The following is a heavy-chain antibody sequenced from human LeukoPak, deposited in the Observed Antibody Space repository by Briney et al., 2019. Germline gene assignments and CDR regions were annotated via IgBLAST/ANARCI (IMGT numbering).Heavy chain of an antibody. J-gene: IGHJ4*02. Sequence: KPSETLSLTCTVSGGSISSYYWSWIRQPPGKGLEWIGYIYTGGSTNYNPSLKSRVTISVDTSKNQFSLKLSSVTAADTAVYYCAGGAGRHWGQGTLVTVSS. CDR2: IYTGGST. D-gene: IGHD1-26*01. CDR1: GGSISSYY. V-gene: IGHV4-4*09. CDR3: AGGAGRH.